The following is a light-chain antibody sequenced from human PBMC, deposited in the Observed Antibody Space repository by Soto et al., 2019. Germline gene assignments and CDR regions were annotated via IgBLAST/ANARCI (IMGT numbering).Light chain of an antibody. CDR1: QSISSW. CDR3: QQYNSYSQT. CDR2: KAS. Sequence: DIQLTQSPSTLSASVGDRFTITCRASQSISSWLAWYQQKPGKAPKLLIYKASNLESGVPSRFSGSGSGTELTLTISSLQPDDFATYYCQQYNSYSQTFGQGTKVDIK. V-gene: IGKV1-5*03. J-gene: IGKJ1*01.